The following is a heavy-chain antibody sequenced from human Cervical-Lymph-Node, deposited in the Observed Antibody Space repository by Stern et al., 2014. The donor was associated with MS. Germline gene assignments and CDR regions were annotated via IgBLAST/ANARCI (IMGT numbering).Heavy chain of an antibody. J-gene: IGHJ3*01. Sequence: QVQLVQSGAEVKKPGASVKVSCKASGYTFRNHDINWVRQAPGQGLEWMGWLKPDGGTTGYGQRFQGRVTMTRDLSTDTAYMELSRLTSEDTAIYYCARGGLYERGGYYDSLDFWGHGTMVTVSS. CDR1: GYTFRNHD. D-gene: IGHD3-22*01. CDR3: ARGGLYERGGYYDSLDF. V-gene: IGHV1-8*01. CDR2: LKPDGGTT.